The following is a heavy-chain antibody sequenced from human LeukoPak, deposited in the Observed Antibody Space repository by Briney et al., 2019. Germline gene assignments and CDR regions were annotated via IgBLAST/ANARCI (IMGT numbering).Heavy chain of an antibody. D-gene: IGHD1-1*01. Sequence: ASVKVSCKASGYTFTNYGISWVRQAPGQGLEWMGWITTYNGYTNYAQKFQGRVTITRNTSISTAYMELSSLRSEDTAVYYCARGHMEPVGYYFDYWGQGTLVTVSS. V-gene: IGHV1-8*03. CDR3: ARGHMEPVGYYFDY. CDR2: ITTYNGYT. J-gene: IGHJ4*02. CDR1: GYTFTNYG.